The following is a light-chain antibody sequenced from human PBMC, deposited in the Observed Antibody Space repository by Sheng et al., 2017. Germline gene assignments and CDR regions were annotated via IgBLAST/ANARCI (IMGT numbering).Light chain of an antibody. V-gene: IGLV2-14*03. CDR3: SSYTSSSTLGV. CDR2: DVS. J-gene: IGLJ2*01. Sequence: QSALTQPASVSGSPGQSITISCTGTSSDVGGYNAVSWYQHPPGKAPKLMIFDVSNRPSGVSNRFSGSKSGNTASLTISGLQAEDEADYYCSSYTSSSTLGVFGGGTKLTVL. CDR1: SSDVGGYNA.